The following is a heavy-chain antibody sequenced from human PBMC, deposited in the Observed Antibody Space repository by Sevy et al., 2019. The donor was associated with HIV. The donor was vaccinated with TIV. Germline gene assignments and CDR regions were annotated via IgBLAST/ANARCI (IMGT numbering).Heavy chain of an antibody. V-gene: IGHV3-48*02. J-gene: IGHJ4*02. Sequence: GRSLRLSCAASGFTFSSYSMNWVRQAPGKGLEWVSYISSSSTIYYADSVKGRFTISRDNAKNSLYLQMNSLRDEDTAVYYCARLHNYYGSGSYGLDYWGQGTLVTVSS. CDR2: ISSSSTI. D-gene: IGHD3-10*01. CDR3: ARLHNYYGSGSYGLDY. CDR1: GFTFSSYS.